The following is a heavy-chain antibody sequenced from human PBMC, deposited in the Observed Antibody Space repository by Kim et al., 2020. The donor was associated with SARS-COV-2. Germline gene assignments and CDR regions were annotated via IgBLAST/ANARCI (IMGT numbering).Heavy chain of an antibody. D-gene: IGHD2-2*01. CDR3: AKGGRSTICAGLCAFDI. CDR1: RFTFTNYA. J-gene: IGHJ3*02. CDR2: ISVSAGNT. Sequence: GGSLRLSCAASRFTFTNYAMSWVRQAPGKGLEWVSGISVSAGNTYYADSVKGRFTISRDNSKNTLYLQMNSLRAEDTAVYYCAKGGRSTICAGLCAFDIWGQGTMVTVSS. V-gene: IGHV3-23*01.